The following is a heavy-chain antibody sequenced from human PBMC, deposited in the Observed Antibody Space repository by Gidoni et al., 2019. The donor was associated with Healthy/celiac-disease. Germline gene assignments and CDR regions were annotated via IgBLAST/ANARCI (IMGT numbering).Heavy chain of an antibody. V-gene: IGHV3-23*01. CDR3: SKGGVIHYYGMDV. CDR1: GFTFSSYA. J-gene: IGHJ6*02. D-gene: IGHD3-16*01. Sequence: VQLLESGGGLVQPGGSLRLPCADSGFTFSSYAMSWVRPAARQGVAWVSAISGSGARTYYADSGKGRFTISRDNSKNTLYLQMNSLGAEDTAVYYCSKGGVIHYYGMDVWGQGTTVTVSS. CDR2: ISGSGART.